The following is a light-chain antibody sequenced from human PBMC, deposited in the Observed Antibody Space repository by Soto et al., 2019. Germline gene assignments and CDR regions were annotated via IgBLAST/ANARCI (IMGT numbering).Light chain of an antibody. CDR1: QSVLYSSNNKNY. V-gene: IGKV4-1*01. J-gene: IGKJ1*01. CDR3: QQYNSIPS. Sequence: DIVMTQTPDSLAVSLGESATINCKSSQSVLYSSNNKNYLAWYQQKPGQPPKLLIYWASTRESGVPDRFSGSGSGTDFTLTISSLQAEDVAVYYCQQYNSIPSFGQGTKVEIK. CDR2: WAS.